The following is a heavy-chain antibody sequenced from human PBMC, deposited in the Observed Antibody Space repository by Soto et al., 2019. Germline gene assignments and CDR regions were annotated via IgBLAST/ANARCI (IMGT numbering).Heavy chain of an antibody. CDR3: ARDREGYREQQLELDYYGMDV. J-gene: IGHJ6*02. CDR2: IWYDGSNK. CDR1: GFTFSSYG. Sequence: GGSLRLSCAASGFTFSSYGMHWVRQAPGKGLEWVAVIWYDGSNKYYADSVKGRFTISRDNSKNTLYLQMNSLRAEDTAVYYCARDREGYREQQLELDYYGMDVWGQGTTVTVSS. D-gene: IGHD6-13*01. V-gene: IGHV3-33*01.